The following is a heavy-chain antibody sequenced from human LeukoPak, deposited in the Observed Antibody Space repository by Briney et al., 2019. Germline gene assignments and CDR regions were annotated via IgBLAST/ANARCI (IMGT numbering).Heavy chain of an antibody. V-gene: IGHV4-59*12. CDR1: GGSISSYY. Sequence: SETLSLTCTVSGGSISSYYWSWIRQPPGKGLEWIGYIYYSGSTNYNPSLKSRVTISVDTSKNQFSLKLSSVTAADTAVYYCARLNYYDSSGYLYYYYGMDVWGQGTTVTVSS. CDR3: ARLNYYDSSGYLYYYYGMDV. CDR2: IYYSGST. J-gene: IGHJ6*02. D-gene: IGHD3-22*01.